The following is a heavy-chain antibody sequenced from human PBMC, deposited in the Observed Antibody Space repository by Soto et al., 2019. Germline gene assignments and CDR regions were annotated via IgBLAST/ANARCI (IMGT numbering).Heavy chain of an antibody. Sequence: QVQLQESGPGLVKPSETLSLTCTVPGGSGNIGTYYWSWIRQPPGKGLEWFGFIHYSGSTNYNPSLKSLVTTSVDTSKNPFSLKLTSVNAADTAVYYWTRGGDAYKNGHWGQGTLVTVSS. CDR2: IHYSGST. CDR1: GGSGNIGTYY. V-gene: IGHV4-61*01. J-gene: IGHJ4*02. D-gene: IGHD2-21*01. CDR3: TRGGDAYKNGH.